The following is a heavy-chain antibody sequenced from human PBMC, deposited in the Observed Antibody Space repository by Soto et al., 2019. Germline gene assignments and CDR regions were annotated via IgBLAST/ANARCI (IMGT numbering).Heavy chain of an antibody. CDR2: IYYSGST. V-gene: IGHV4-59*01. Sequence: SETLSLTCTVSGGSISSYYWSWIRQPPGKGLEWIGYIYYSGSTNYNPSLKSRVTISVDTSKNQFSLKLSSVTAADTAVYYCARVRTPIQPRPRGYYYYYYMDVWGKGTTVTVSS. J-gene: IGHJ6*03. D-gene: IGHD5-18*01. CDR3: ARVRTPIQPRPRGYYYYYYMDV. CDR1: GGSISSYY.